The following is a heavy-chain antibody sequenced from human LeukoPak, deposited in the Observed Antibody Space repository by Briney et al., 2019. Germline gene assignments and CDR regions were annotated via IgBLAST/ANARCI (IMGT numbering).Heavy chain of an antibody. D-gene: IGHD6-19*01. CDR3: ATNSGWYGVS. Sequence: PGGSLRLSCTVSGFTVSSYEMSWIRQAPGKGLEWVSSIDYSGGSSYYADSVKGRFTISREDSKNTLYLQLNSLRAEDTALYYCATNSGWYGVSWGQGTLVTVSS. V-gene: IGHV3-23*01. CDR1: GFTVSSYE. J-gene: IGHJ4*02. CDR2: IDYSGGSS.